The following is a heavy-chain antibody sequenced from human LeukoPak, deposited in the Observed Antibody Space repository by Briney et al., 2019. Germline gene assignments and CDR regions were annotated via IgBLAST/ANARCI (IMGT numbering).Heavy chain of an antibody. CDR3: AKDQYPLWFGETTLDY. V-gene: IGHV3-23*01. D-gene: IGHD3-10*01. CDR1: RFTFSNYA. Sequence: GGSLRLSCAASRFTFSNYAMGWVRQGPGKGLEWVSAITGSGDYTDYADSVKGRFTISRDNSKNTLYLQMNSLRAEDTAVYYCAKDQYPLWFGETTLDYWGQGTLVTVSS. CDR2: ITGSGDYT. J-gene: IGHJ4*02.